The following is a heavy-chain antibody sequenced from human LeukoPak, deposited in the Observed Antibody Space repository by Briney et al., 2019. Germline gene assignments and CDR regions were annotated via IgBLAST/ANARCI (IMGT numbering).Heavy chain of an antibody. J-gene: IGHJ4*02. Sequence: GGSLRLSCAASGFTFSSYAMHWVRQAPGKGLEWVAVISYDGSNIYYADSVKGRFTISRDNSKNTLYLQMNSLRAEDTAVYYCARDGAVAVSPPSFFDYWGQGTLVTVYS. V-gene: IGHV3-30-3*01. CDR1: GFTFSSYA. D-gene: IGHD6-19*01. CDR2: ISYDGSNI. CDR3: ARDGAVAVSPPSFFDY.